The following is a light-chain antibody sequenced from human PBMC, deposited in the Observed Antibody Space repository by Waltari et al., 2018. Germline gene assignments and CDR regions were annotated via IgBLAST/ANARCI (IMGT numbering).Light chain of an antibody. CDR1: QSLLHSNGNTY. CDR2: GGS. V-gene: IGKV2-40*01. CDR3: VQAIAFPYS. Sequence: DIVMIQTLLSLPITPGEPDLISCRSSQSLLHSNGNTYLHWYLQKPGQSPQLLIYGGSNRASGVPDRFSGSGSGTDFTLKISKVEAEDVGVYYCVQAIAFPYSFGQGTKVEIK. J-gene: IGKJ2*03.